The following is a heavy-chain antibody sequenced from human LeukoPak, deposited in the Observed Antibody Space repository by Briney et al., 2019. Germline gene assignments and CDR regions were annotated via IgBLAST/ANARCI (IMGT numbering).Heavy chain of an antibody. J-gene: IGHJ4*02. V-gene: IGHV1-8*01. CDR3: ATSSPYGDYDY. CDR1: GYTFTSYD. D-gene: IGHD4-17*01. CDR2: MNPNSGNT. Sequence: ASVEVSCKASGYTFTSYDINWVRQATGQGLEWMGWMNPNSGNTGYAQKFQGRVTMTRNTSISTAYMELSSLRSEDAAVYYCATSSPYGDYDYWGQGTLVTVSS.